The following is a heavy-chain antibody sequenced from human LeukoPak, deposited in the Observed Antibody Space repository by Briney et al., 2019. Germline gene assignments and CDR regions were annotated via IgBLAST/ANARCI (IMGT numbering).Heavy chain of an antibody. V-gene: IGHV1-2*02. CDR1: GYTFTGYY. Sequence: ASVTVSCKASGYTFTGYYMHWVRQAPGQGLEWMGWINPKSGGTKYAQKVQGRVTMTRATSMTTAYMELSRLRSDDTAVYYCARGSSYYYDSSGYYYFDYWGQGTLVTVSS. CDR2: INPKSGGT. J-gene: IGHJ4*02. D-gene: IGHD3-22*01. CDR3: ARGSSYYYDSSGYYYFDY.